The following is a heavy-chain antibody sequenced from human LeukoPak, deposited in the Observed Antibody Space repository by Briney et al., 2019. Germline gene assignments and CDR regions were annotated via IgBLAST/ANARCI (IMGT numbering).Heavy chain of an antibody. Sequence: PSETLSLTCTVSGGSISSYYWSWIRQPPGKGLEWIGYIYYSGSTNYNPSLKSRVSIPVDTSKNQCSLKLSSVTAADTAVYYCARVGYRGYDWGYYFDYWGQGNLVTVSS. CDR1: GGSISSYY. CDR2: IYYSGST. V-gene: IGHV4-59*01. CDR3: ARVGYRGYDWGYYFDY. J-gene: IGHJ4*02. D-gene: IGHD5-12*01.